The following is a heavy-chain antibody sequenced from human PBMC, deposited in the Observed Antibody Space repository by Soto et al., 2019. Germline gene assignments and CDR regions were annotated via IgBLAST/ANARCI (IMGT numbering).Heavy chain of an antibody. CDR1: GFTFSSYA. V-gene: IGHV3-23*01. D-gene: IGHD3-10*01. Sequence: PGGSLRLSCAASGFTFSSYAMSWLRQAPGKGPEWVSCIGATDGSTYYADSVKGRFTISRDNSKNTLHLQMNTLRAEDTAVYYCAKYRLGSVGGLYDPWGQGTLVTVSS. CDR2: IGATDGST. J-gene: IGHJ5*02. CDR3: AKYRLGSVGGLYDP.